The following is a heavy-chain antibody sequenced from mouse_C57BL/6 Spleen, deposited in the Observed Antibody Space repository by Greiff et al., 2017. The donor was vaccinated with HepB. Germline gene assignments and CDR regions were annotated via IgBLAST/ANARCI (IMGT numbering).Heavy chain of an antibody. Sequence: VQLQESGAELVKPGASVKISCKASGYAFSSYWMNWVKQRPGKGLEWIGQIYPGDGDTNYNGKFKGKATLTADKSSSTAYMQLSSLTSEDSAVYFCATLYYGKTSGAMDYWGQGTSVTVSS. J-gene: IGHJ4*01. CDR1: GYAFSSYW. CDR2: IYPGDGDT. CDR3: ATLYYGKTSGAMDY. D-gene: IGHD2-1*01. V-gene: IGHV1-80*01.